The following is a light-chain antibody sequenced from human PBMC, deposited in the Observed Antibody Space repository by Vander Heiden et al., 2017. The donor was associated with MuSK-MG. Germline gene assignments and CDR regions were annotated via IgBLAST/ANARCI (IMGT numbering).Light chain of an antibody. CDR1: HSLGTTD. J-gene: IGKJ1*01. CDR3: QQHVSSPPLWT. CDR2: GAS. Sequence: DIVFTQSPGTISLSPGETATLSCRASHSLGTTDSAWYQQTGGQAPSPFIFGASSSASGIPGRFTGGESGTDFTRSIRRLEHEDVAVYYCQQHVSSPPLWTFGQGTKVEIK. V-gene: IGKV3-20*01.